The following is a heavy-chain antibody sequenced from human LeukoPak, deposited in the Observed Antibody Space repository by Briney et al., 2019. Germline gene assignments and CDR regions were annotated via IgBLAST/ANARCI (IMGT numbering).Heavy chain of an antibody. V-gene: IGHV1-2*04. CDR1: GYTFTDYY. CDR3: ARDIGSGAGDY. J-gene: IGHJ4*02. D-gene: IGHD2-15*01. Sequence: ASVKVSCKASGYTFTDYYLHWVRQAPGQGLEWMGWINPNSGGTNYAQKFQGWVTMTRDTSISTAYMELSRLRSDGTAVYYCARDIGSGAGDYWGQGTLVTVSS. CDR2: INPNSGGT.